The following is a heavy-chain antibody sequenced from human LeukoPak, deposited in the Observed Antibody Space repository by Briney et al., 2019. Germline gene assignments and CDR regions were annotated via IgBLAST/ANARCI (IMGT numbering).Heavy chain of an antibody. CDR1: GGSISSYY. CDR2: MFRTGST. CDR3: AREGTYGWYNWFDP. J-gene: IGHJ5*02. D-gene: IGHD6-19*01. V-gene: IGHV4-59*13. Sequence: PSETLSLTCTVSGGSISSYYWSRIRQPPGKGLEWIGYMFRTGSTNYNPPLKSRVTITPDTSKNQFSLRLTSVTAADTAVYYCAREGTYGWYNWFDPWGQGTLVTVSS.